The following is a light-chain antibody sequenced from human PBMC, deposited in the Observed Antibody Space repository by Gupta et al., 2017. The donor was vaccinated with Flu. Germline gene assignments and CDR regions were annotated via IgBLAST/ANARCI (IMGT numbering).Light chain of an antibody. J-gene: IGKJ2*01. CDR1: QSVNRY. Sequence: ATLSLPPGERATPSCRASQSVNRYLAWYQQKPGQAPRLLIFYASNRAPGIPARFSGSGSGTDFTLTISRLEPEDFAVYYCQQRSNWPPYTFGQGTRLEIK. CDR3: QQRSNWPPYT. V-gene: IGKV3-11*01. CDR2: YAS.